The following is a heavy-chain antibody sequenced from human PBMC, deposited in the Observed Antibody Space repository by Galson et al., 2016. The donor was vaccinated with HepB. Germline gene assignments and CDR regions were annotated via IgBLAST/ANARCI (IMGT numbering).Heavy chain of an antibody. D-gene: IGHD5-12*01. CDR3: ARGVNIATQTRVYYFDL. CDR1: GGSVSNGDYS. V-gene: IGHV4-30-2*01. CDR2: IYYSGPT. Sequence: TLSLTCAVSGGSVSNGDYSWGWIRQPPGKGLEWIGYIYYSGPTYYSPSLKSRVTISVARPNNNFSLKMTSVTAADTAGYFWARGVNIATQTRVYYFDLWGRGALVTVTS. J-gene: IGHJ2*01.